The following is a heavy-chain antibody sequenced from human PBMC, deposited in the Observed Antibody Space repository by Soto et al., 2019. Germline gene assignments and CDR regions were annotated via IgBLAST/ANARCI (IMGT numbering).Heavy chain of an antibody. J-gene: IGHJ4*02. CDR1: GDSISSSNW. CDR2: MHHSGST. CDR3: ARDVGHYGADRPAGHFDF. D-gene: IGHD4-17*01. Sequence: SETLSLTCAVSGDSISSSNWWSWVRQPPGKGLDWIGEMHHSGSTNYNPSLQSRVTISVDKSKNQFSLILSSVTAADTAVYYCARDVGHYGADRPAGHFDFWGQGTLVTVSS. V-gene: IGHV4-4*02.